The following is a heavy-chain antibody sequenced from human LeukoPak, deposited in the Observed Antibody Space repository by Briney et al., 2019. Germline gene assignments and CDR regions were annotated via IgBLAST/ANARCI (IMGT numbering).Heavy chain of an antibody. Sequence: GGSLRLSCAASGFTFSSYAMHWVRQAPGKGLEWVAVISYDGSNKYHADSVKGRFTISRDNSKNTLYLQMNSLRAEDTAVYYCARDPFIVATILRSHYYYGMDVWGKGTTVTVSS. CDR1: GFTFSSYA. V-gene: IGHV3-30*04. CDR2: ISYDGSNK. J-gene: IGHJ6*04. CDR3: ARDPFIVATILRSHYYYGMDV. D-gene: IGHD5-12*01.